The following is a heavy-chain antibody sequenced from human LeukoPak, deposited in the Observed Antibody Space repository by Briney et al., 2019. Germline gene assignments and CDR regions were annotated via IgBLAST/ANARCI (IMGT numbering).Heavy chain of an antibody. CDR1: GFTFSSYS. CDR3: ARAYYGSGSYYNHLDY. V-gene: IGHV3-21*01. Sequence: GGSLRLSCAASGFTFSSYSMNWVRQAPGKGLEWVSSISSSSSYIYYADSVKGRFTISRDNSKNTLYLQMNSLRAEDTAVYYCARAYYGSGSYYNHLDYWGQGTLVTVSS. J-gene: IGHJ4*02. CDR2: ISSSSSYI. D-gene: IGHD3-10*01.